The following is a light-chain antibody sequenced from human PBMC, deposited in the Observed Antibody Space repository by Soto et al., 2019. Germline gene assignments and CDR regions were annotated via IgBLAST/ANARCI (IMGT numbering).Light chain of an antibody. J-gene: IGKJ5*01. V-gene: IGKV1-39*01. CDR1: QSISSY. CDR3: QQSYSTPRT. CDR2: AAS. Sequence: DIQMTQSPSSLSASVGDRVTITCRASQSISSYLNWYQQKPGKAPKLLLYAASSLQSGVTSRCGGSGSGTDFTLTISSLHPEDFATDYCQQSYSTPRTFGQGTRLEIK.